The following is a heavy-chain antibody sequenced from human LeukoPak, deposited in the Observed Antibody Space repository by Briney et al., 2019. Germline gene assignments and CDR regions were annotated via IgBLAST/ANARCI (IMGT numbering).Heavy chain of an antibody. CDR3: ARGADLPYYMDV. J-gene: IGHJ6*03. CDR1: GGTFSSYA. Sequence: SVTVSCKASGGTFSSYAISWVRQAPGHGLEWMGGIIPIFGTANYAQKFQGRVTITADESTSTAYMELSSLRSEDTAVYYCARGADLPYYMDVWGKGTTVTVSS. CDR2: IIPIFGTA. V-gene: IGHV1-69*01.